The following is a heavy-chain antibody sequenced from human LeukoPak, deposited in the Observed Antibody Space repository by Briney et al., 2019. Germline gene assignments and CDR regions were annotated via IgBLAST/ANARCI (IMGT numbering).Heavy chain of an antibody. CDR1: GYTFTGYY. V-gene: IGHV1-2*02. D-gene: IGHD3-22*01. CDR3: ARDGGPDSSGYYYIGYFDY. J-gene: IGHJ4*02. Sequence: ASVKVSCKASGYTFTGYYMHWVRQAPGQGLEWMGWINPNSGGTNYAQKFQDRVTMTRDTSISTAYMELSRLRSDDTAVYYCARDGGPDSSGYYYIGYFDYWGQGTLVTVSS. CDR2: INPNSGGT.